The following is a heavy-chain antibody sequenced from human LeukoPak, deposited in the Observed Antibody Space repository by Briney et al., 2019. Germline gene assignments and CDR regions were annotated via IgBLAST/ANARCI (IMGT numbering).Heavy chain of an antibody. D-gene: IGHD6-13*01. CDR1: GFTFSTYW. V-gene: IGHV3-74*01. CDR3: ARDLEAANTYYFDY. Sequence: GGSLRLACAASGFTFSTYWMHWVRQAPGKGLVWVSRIKSDGSSTTYADSVKGRFTISRDNSKNTVYLQVNSLRDEDTAVYYCARDLEAANTYYFDYWGQGTMVTVSS. CDR2: IKSDGSST. J-gene: IGHJ4*02.